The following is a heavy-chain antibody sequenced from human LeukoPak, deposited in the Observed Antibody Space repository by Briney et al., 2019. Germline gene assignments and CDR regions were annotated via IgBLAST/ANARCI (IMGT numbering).Heavy chain of an antibody. J-gene: IGHJ4*02. D-gene: IGHD1-26*01. CDR1: GYTLTELS. CDR3: AKRTGVEVGATNDY. CDR2: FDPEDGET. Sequence: ASVKVSCKVSGYTLTELSMHWVRQAPGKGLEWMGGFDPEDGETIYAQKFQGRVTMTEDTSTDTAYMELSSLRAEDTAVYYCAKRTGVEVGATNDYWGQGTLVTVSS. V-gene: IGHV1-24*01.